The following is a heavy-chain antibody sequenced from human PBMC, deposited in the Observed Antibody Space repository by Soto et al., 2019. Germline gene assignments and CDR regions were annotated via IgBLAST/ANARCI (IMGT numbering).Heavy chain of an antibody. CDR1: GFTFSSYG. CDR2: IWYDGSNK. Sequence: GGSLRLSCAASGFTFSSYGMHWVRQAPGKGLEWVAVIWYDGSNKYYAGSVKGRFTISRDNSKNTLYLQMNSLRAEDTAVYYCTRDQLGYCSGGSCYSVAFDIWGQGTMVTVSS. J-gene: IGHJ3*02. D-gene: IGHD2-15*01. V-gene: IGHV3-33*01. CDR3: TRDQLGYCSGGSCYSVAFDI.